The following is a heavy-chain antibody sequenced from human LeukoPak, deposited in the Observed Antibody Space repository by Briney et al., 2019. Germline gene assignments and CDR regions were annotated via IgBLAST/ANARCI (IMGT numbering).Heavy chain of an antibody. Sequence: ASVKVSCKASGYTFTGYYMHWVRQAPGQRLEWMGWINPNSGGTNYAQKFQGRVTMTRDTSISTAYMELSRLRSDDTAVYYCARDRGYSSGLDLEFDYWGQGTLVTVSS. D-gene: IGHD6-19*01. V-gene: IGHV1-2*02. J-gene: IGHJ4*02. CDR2: INPNSGGT. CDR3: ARDRGYSSGLDLEFDY. CDR1: GYTFTGYY.